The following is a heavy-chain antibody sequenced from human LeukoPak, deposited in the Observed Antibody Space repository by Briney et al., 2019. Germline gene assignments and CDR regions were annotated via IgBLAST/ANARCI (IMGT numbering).Heavy chain of an antibody. V-gene: IGHV3-30*02. J-gene: IGHJ4*02. CDR2: IRYDGNNK. CDR3: AKDPRSYIVTTMLFQY. Sequence: QAGGSLRLSCAASGFTFSSYGMHWVRQAPGKGLEWVSFIRYDGNNKYYGDSVKGRFTISRDNSKNTLYLQINSLRAEDTAVYYCAKDPRSYIVTTMLFQYWGQGTLVTVSS. CDR1: GFTFSSYG. D-gene: IGHD5-12*01.